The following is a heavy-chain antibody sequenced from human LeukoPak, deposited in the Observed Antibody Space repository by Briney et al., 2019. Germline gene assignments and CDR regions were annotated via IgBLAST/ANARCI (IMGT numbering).Heavy chain of an antibody. CDR2: INNDGSST. D-gene: IGHD1-14*01. CDR3: ASFNPISLSDY. CDR1: GYAFSGDW. Sequence: GGSLRLSCKGSGYAFSGDWMHWVRQAPGKGLVWVSRINNDGSSTGYADSVTGRFTISRDNAKNTLFLQMSILRAEDTAVYYCASFNPISLSDYWGQGTLVTVSS. V-gene: IGHV3-74*01. J-gene: IGHJ4*02.